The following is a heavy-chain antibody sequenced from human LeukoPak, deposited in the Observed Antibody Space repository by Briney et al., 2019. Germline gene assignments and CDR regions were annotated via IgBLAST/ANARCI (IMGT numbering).Heavy chain of an antibody. CDR3: ARVPSYCSGGSCLPGYYYYGMDV. J-gene: IGHJ6*02. CDR2: INHSGST. D-gene: IGHD2-15*01. CDR1: GGSFSGYY. Sequence: SETLSLTCAVYGGSFSGYYWSWIRQPPGKGLEWIGEINHSGSTNYNPSLKSRVTISVDTSKNQFSLKLSSVTAADTAVYYCARVPSYCSGGSCLPGYYYYGMDVWGQGTTVTVSS. V-gene: IGHV4-34*01.